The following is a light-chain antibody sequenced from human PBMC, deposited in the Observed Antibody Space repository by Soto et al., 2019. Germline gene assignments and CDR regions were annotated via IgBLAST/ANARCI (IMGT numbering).Light chain of an antibody. V-gene: IGKV1-5*01. J-gene: IGKJ2*02. Sequence: DIQMTQSPSTLSASVGDRVTITCRASQSISSWLAWYQQKPGKAPKLLIYDASSLESGVPSRLSGSGSGTEFTLTISSLQPDDFATYYCQQYNSYSSTFGQGTKVDIK. CDR2: DAS. CDR3: QQYNSYSST. CDR1: QSISSW.